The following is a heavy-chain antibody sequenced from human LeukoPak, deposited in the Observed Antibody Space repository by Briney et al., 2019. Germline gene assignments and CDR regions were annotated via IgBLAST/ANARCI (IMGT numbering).Heavy chain of an antibody. D-gene: IGHD3-10*01. Sequence: SETLSLTCTVSGGSISSGGYYWSWIRQHPGKGLEWIGYIYYSGSTYYNPSLKSRVTISLDTSKNQFSLKLTSVTAADTAVYYCARSGDFGWTLGYWGQGTLVTVSS. V-gene: IGHV4-31*03. CDR2: IYYSGST. CDR1: GGSISSGGYY. CDR3: ARSGDFGWTLGY. J-gene: IGHJ4*02.